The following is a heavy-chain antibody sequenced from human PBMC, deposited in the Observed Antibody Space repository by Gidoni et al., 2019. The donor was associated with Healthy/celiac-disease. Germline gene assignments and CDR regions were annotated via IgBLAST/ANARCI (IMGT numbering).Heavy chain of an antibody. Sequence: QVQLQESGPGLVKPSETLSLTCAVSGYSISRGYYWGWIRQPPGKGLEWIGSIYHSGSTYYNPSLKSRVTISVDTSKNQFSLKLSSVTAADTAVYYCARVRMKLPEYWGQGTLVTVSS. CDR2: IYHSGST. V-gene: IGHV4-38-2*01. CDR1: GYSISRGYY. J-gene: IGHJ4*02. CDR3: ARVRMKLPEY.